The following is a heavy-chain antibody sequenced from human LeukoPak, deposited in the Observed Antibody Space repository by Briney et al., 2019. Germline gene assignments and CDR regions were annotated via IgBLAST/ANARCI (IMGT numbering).Heavy chain of an antibody. V-gene: IGHV3-53*01. Sequence: GGSLRLSCAASGFTVSSNYMSWVRQAPGKGLEWVSVIYSGGSTYYADSVKGRFTISRDNSKNTLYLQMNSLRAEDTAVYYCASWRKTYDYGDYPFDYWGQGTLVTVSS. D-gene: IGHD4-17*01. CDR3: ASWRKTYDYGDYPFDY. J-gene: IGHJ4*02. CDR1: GFTVSSNY. CDR2: IYSGGST.